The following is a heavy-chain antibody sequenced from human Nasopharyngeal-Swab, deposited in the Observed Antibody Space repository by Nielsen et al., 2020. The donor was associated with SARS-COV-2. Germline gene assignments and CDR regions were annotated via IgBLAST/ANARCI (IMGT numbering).Heavy chain of an antibody. J-gene: IGHJ4*02. CDR3: ARDWIGNFDY. CDR2: ISSSGSTI. Sequence: VRQAPGKGLEWVSYISSSGSTIYYADSVKGRFTISRDNAKNSLYLQMNSLRAEDTAVYYCARDWIGNFDYWGQGTLVPSPQ. D-gene: IGHD3-10*01. V-gene: IGHV3-48*03.